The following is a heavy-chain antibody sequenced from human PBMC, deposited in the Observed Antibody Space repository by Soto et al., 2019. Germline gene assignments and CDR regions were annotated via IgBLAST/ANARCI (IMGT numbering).Heavy chain of an antibody. CDR3: ARLSGDYGDYYLDY. J-gene: IGHJ4*02. V-gene: IGHV1-18*01. Sequence: ASVKVSCKASGYTFTSYGISWLLQAPGQGLEWMGWISAYNGNTNYAQKLQGRVTMTTDTSTSTAYMELRSLRSDDTAVYYCARLSGDYGDYYLDYWGQGTLVTVPS. CDR2: ISAYNGNT. CDR1: GYTFTSYG. D-gene: IGHD4-17*01.